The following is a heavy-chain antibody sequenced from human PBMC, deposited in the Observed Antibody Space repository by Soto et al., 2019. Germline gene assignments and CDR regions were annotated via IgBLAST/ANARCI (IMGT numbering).Heavy chain of an antibody. CDR2: IHDSGST. CDR1: GGYITSANW. D-gene: IGHD3-22*01. CDR3: ANYDSSGLSAFDI. V-gene: IGHV4-4*02. J-gene: IGHJ3*02. Sequence: SETLSLTCAVSGGYITSANWWSWVRQPPGKGLEWIGKIHDSGSTNNNPSLKSRVTISVDKSKNQVSLRLTSVTAADTAVYYCANYDSSGLSAFDIWGQGTMVTVSS.